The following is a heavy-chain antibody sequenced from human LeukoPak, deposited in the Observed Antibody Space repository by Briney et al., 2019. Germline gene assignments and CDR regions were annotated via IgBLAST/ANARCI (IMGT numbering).Heavy chain of an antibody. CDR1: GFTFSSYG. Sequence: PGGSLRLSCAASGFTFSSYGMHWVRQAPGKGPEWVAFIRYDGSNKYYADSVKGRFTISRDNAKNSLYLQMNSLRAEDTAVYYCARDTTSGYYDSSGYSLYYYYGMDVWGQGTTVTVSS. J-gene: IGHJ6*02. D-gene: IGHD3-22*01. CDR3: ARDTTSGYYDSSGYSLYYYYGMDV. CDR2: IRYDGSNK. V-gene: IGHV3-30*02.